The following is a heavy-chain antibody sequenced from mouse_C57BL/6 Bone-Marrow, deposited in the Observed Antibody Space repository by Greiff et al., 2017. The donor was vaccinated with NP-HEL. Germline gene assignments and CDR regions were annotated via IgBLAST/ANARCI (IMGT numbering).Heavy chain of an antibody. CDR1: GYTFTSYG. CDR2: IYPRRGNT. Sequence: VQLQQSGAELARPGASVKLSCKASGYTFTSYGISWVKQRTGQGLEWIGEIYPRRGNTYYNEKFKGKATLTADKSSSTAYMELRSLTSEDSAVYFCARPLLLGGWGQGTTLTVSS. CDR3: ARPLLLGG. D-gene: IGHD1-1*01. J-gene: IGHJ2*01. V-gene: IGHV1-81*01.